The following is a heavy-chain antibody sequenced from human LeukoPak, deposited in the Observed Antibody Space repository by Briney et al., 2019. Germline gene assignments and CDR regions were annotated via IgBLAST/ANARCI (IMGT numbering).Heavy chain of an antibody. Sequence: ASVKVSCKASGYTFTSYDINWVRQATGQGLEWMGWMNPNSGNTGYAQKFQGRVTMTRNTSISTAYMELSSLRSEDTAVYYCAREREDIVLMVYAIWFDPWGQGTLVTVSS. CDR3: AREREDIVLMVYAIWFDP. V-gene: IGHV1-8*01. CDR2: MNPNSGNT. D-gene: IGHD2-8*01. J-gene: IGHJ5*02. CDR1: GYTFTSYD.